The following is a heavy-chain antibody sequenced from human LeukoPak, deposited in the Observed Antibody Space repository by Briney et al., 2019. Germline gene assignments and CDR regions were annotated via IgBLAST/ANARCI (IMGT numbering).Heavy chain of an antibody. D-gene: IGHD6-13*01. CDR3: AKDYQLSSWYVGEFDY. J-gene: IGHJ4*02. CDR1: GVTFSSYD. V-gene: IGHV3-30*02. Sequence: GGSLRLSCAASGVTFSSYDMHWVRQAPGKELEWVAFIRYDGSNKYYADSVKGRFTISRDNSKNTLYLQMNSQGAEDTAVYYCAKDYQLSSWYVGEFDYWGQGTLVTVSS. CDR2: IRYDGSNK.